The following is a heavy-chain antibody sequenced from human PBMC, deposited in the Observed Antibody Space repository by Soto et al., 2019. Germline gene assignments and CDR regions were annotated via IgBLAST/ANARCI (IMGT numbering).Heavy chain of an antibody. CDR1: GYSFTSYW. Sequence: GASLKISCKGSGYSFTSYWISWVRQMPGKGLEWMGMIDPSDSYTNYSPSFQGHVTISADKSISTAYLQWSSLKASDTAMYYCARLDSSSWYGNGMDVWGQGTTVTVSS. CDR3: ARLDSSSWYGNGMDV. J-gene: IGHJ6*02. CDR2: IDPSDSYT. D-gene: IGHD6-13*01. V-gene: IGHV5-10-1*01.